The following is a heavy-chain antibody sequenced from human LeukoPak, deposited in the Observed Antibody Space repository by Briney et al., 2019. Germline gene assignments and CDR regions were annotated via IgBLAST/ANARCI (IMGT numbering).Heavy chain of an antibody. CDR1: GGAISSYY. CDR3: ARRRVPYGDYYYYYGMDV. J-gene: IGHJ6*02. CDR2: IYYSGST. D-gene: IGHD4-17*01. V-gene: IGHV4-59*08. Sequence: SETLSLTCTVSGGAISSYYWSWIRQPPGKGLERIGYIYYSGSTNYNPSLKSRVTISVHTSKNQFSLKLTSVTAADTAVYYCARRRVPYGDYYYYYGMDVWGQGTTVTVSS.